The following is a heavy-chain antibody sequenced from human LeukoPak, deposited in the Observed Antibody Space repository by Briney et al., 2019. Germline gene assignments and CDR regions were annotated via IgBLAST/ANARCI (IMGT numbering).Heavy chain of an antibody. CDR2: IDPNSGAT. CDR1: GYTFTGYY. CDR3: AREGLDGSGSYFDY. J-gene: IGHJ4*02. Sequence: VKVSCKASGYTFTGYYMHWVRQAPGQGLEWMGWIDPNSGATNYAQKFQGRVTMTRDTSISTAYMELSRLRSDDTAVFYCAREGLDGSGSYFDYWGQGTLVTVSS. V-gene: IGHV1-2*02. D-gene: IGHD3-10*01.